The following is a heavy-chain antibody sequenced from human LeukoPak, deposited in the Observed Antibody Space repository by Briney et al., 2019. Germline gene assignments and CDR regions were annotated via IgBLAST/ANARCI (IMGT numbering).Heavy chain of an antibody. V-gene: IGHV4-39*02. CDR2: IYYSRST. Sequence: ASETLSLTCTVSGASISGSSYYWGWIRQPPGKGLEWIGSIYYSRSTYYNPSLKSRGTISVDTSKNQFSLKLISVTATDTAVYYCARGRRKKYYYDSSGPAGVAFDIWGQGTMVTVSS. D-gene: IGHD3-22*01. CDR3: ARGRRKKYYYDSSGPAGVAFDI. J-gene: IGHJ3*02. CDR1: GASISGSSYY.